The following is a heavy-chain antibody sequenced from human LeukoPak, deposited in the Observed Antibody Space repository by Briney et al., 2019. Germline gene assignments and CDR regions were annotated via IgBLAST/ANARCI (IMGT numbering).Heavy chain of an antibody. CDR2: ISYDGSND. D-gene: IGHD3-16*02. J-gene: IGHJ4*02. Sequence: PGRSLRLSCAASGFIFSNYALHWVRQAPGKGLEWVALISYDGSNDYYADSVKGRLTISRDNSKNTLYLQMNSLRAEDTAVYYCAREFSLRLGELSLSFDYWGQGTLVTVSS. CDR1: GFIFSNYA. CDR3: AREFSLRLGELSLSFDY. V-gene: IGHV3-30*04.